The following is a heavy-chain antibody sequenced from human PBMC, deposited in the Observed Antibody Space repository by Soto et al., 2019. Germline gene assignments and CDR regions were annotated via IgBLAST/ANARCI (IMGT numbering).Heavy chain of an antibody. V-gene: IGHV1-18*04. CDR1: GYTFTSYG. Sequence: ASVKVSCKASGYTFTSYGISWLRQSAGQGLEWMGWISAYNGNTNYAQKLQGRVTMTTDTSTSTAYMELRSLRSDDTAVYYCARDLREYDFWSGSPPTKYGMDVWGQGTTVTVSS. D-gene: IGHD3-3*01. J-gene: IGHJ6*02. CDR3: ARDLREYDFWSGSPPTKYGMDV. CDR2: ISAYNGNT.